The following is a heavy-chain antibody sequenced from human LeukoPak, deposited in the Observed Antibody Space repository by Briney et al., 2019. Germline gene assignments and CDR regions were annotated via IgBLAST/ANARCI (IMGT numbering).Heavy chain of an antibody. CDR1: GGSISSDY. D-gene: IGHD3-10*01. Sequence: SETLSLTCTVSGGSISSDYWSWIRQPPGKGLEWIGYIDDSGNTNYNPSLKSQVTISVDKSKNQFSLKLSSVTAADTAVYYCARVLPWFDPWGQGTLVTVSS. V-gene: IGHV4-59*12. J-gene: IGHJ5*02. CDR2: IDDSGNT. CDR3: ARVLPWFDP.